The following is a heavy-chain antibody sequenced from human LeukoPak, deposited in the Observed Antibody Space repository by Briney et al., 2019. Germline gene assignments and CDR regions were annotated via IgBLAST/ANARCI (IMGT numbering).Heavy chain of an antibody. Sequence: ASVKVSCKASGYTFTGYYMHWVRQAPGQGLEWMGWINPNSGGTKYAQKFQGRVTMTRDTSISTAYMELSRLRSDDTAVYYCARERRGGINWFDPWGQGTLVTVSS. V-gene: IGHV1-2*02. CDR3: ARERRGGINWFDP. CDR2: INPNSGGT. D-gene: IGHD3-16*01. J-gene: IGHJ5*02. CDR1: GYTFTGYY.